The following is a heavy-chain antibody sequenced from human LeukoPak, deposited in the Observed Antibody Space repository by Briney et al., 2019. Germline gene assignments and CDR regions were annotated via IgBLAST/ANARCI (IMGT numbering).Heavy chain of an antibody. Sequence: PGGSLRLSCAASGFTVISNYMSWVRQAPGKGLEWVGRTGNKGNTYTTEYAASVKGRFIISRDDSKNSLYLQMNSLKTEDTAVYYCTRGGTYYYDRTAYRAWGQGTLVTVSS. CDR2: TGNKGNTYTT. D-gene: IGHD3-22*01. CDR1: GFTVISNY. V-gene: IGHV3-72*01. CDR3: TRGGTYYYDRTAYRA. J-gene: IGHJ5*02.